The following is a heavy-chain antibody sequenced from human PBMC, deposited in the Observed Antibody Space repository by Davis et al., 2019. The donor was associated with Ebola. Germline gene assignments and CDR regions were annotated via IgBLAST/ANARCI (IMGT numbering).Heavy chain of an antibody. CDR3: AGGKDSSGWYGDDAFDF. Sequence: GESLKISCAASGFTFSDYYMSWIRQAPGKGLEWVSYISSSSSYTNYADSVKGRFTISRDNAKNSLYLQLNSLRADDTAVYYCAGGKDSSGWYGDDAFDFWGQGTMVTVSS. J-gene: IGHJ3*01. D-gene: IGHD6-19*01. V-gene: IGHV3-11*06. CDR1: GFTFSDYY. CDR2: ISSSSSYT.